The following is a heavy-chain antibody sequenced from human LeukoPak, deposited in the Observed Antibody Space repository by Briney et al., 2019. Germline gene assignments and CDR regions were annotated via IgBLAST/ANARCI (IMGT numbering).Heavy chain of an antibody. CDR3: AKNPRLEGWIYFDS. D-gene: IGHD1-1*01. CDR2: ISGSGGRI. CDR1: GFTFSRYS. J-gene: IGHJ4*02. Sequence: GGSLTLSCAASGFTFSRYSMSWVRQAPGEGLEWVSSISGSGGRIDYADSVKGRFTISRENSKNTLSLQMNSLTAEDTAVYYCAKNPRLEGWIYFDSWGQGILVAVSS. V-gene: IGHV3-23*01.